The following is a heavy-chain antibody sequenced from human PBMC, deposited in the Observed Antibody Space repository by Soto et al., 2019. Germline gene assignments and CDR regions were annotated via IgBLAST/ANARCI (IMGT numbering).Heavy chain of an antibody. D-gene: IGHD5-18*01. Sequence: PGGSLRLSCAASGFTFSSYGMHWVRQAPGKGLEWVAVISYDGSNKYYADSVKGRFTISRDNSKNTLYLQMNSLRAEDTAVYYCAKVEGGYSHGAPPDYYYGMDVWGQGTTVTVSS. V-gene: IGHV3-30*18. CDR2: ISYDGSNK. J-gene: IGHJ6*02. CDR3: AKVEGGYSHGAPPDYYYGMDV. CDR1: GFTFSSYG.